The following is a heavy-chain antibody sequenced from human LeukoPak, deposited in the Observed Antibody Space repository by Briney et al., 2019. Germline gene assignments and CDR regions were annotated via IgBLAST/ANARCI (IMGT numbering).Heavy chain of an antibody. CDR3: AREVGYYDSSGYSPKYNWFDP. J-gene: IGHJ5*02. V-gene: IGHV1-8*01. Sequence: ASVKVSCKASGYTFTSYDINWVRQATGQGLAWMGWMNPNSGNTGYAQKFQGRVTMTRNTSISTAYMELSSLRSEDTAVYYCAREVGYYDSSGYSPKYNWFDPWGQGTLVTVSP. D-gene: IGHD3-22*01. CDR2: MNPNSGNT. CDR1: GYTFTSYD.